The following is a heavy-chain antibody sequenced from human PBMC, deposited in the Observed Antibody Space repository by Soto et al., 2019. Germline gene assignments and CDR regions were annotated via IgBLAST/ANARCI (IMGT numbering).Heavy chain of an antibody. CDR2: MSHDGSNE. CDR3: ARGSSSGWYYFAS. CDR1: GFTFSTYA. J-gene: IGHJ4*02. V-gene: IGHV3-30*04. D-gene: IGHD6-19*01. Sequence: QVQLVEFGGGVVRPGRSLRLSCAASGFTFSTYAMHWVRQAPGKGLEWVAVMSHDGSNEYYADSVKGRFTIYRDNSKDTLYLQMNSLRDEDTAVYFCARGSSSGWYYFASWGRGTLVTVSS.